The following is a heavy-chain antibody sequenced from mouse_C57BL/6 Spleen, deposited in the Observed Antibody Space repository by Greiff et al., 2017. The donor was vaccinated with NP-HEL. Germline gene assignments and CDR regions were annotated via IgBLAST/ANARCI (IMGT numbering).Heavy chain of an antibody. CDR1: GYTFTSYW. CDR2: IYPGSGST. D-gene: IGHD2-5*01. CDR3: ARSLYSNFGDYAMDY. Sequence: QVQLQQPGAELVKPGASVKMSCKASGYTFTSYWITWVKQRPGQGLEWIGDIYPGSGSTNYNEKFKSKATLTVDTSSSTAYMQLSSLTAEDSAVYYCARSLYSNFGDYAMDYWGQGTSVTVSS. V-gene: IGHV1-55*01. J-gene: IGHJ4*01.